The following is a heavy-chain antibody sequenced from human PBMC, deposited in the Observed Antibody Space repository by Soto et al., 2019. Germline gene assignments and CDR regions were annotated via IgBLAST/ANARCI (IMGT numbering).Heavy chain of an antibody. Sequence: SETLSLTCAVYGGFVSSGSYYWSWIRQPPGKGLEWIGYIYYSGSTNYNPSLKSRVTISVDTSKNQFSLKLSSVTAADTAVYYCARGGSDAFDIWGQGTMVTVSS. CDR3: ARGGSDAFDI. D-gene: IGHD3-16*01. CDR1: GGFVSSGSYY. J-gene: IGHJ3*02. CDR2: IYYSGST. V-gene: IGHV4-61*01.